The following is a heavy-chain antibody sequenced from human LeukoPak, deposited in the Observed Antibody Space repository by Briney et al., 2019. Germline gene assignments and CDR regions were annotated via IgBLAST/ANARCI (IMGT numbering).Heavy chain of an antibody. CDR3: ARGSTLGQNFDY. V-gene: IGHV4-31*03. CDR1: GGSISSGGYY. Sequence: SQTLSLTCTVSGGSISSGGYYWSWIRQHPGKGLEWIGYICYSGSTYYNPSLKSRVTISVDTSKNQFSLKLSSVTAADTAVYYCARGSTLGQNFDYWGQGTLVTVSS. CDR2: ICYSGST. D-gene: IGHD5/OR15-5a*01. J-gene: IGHJ4*02.